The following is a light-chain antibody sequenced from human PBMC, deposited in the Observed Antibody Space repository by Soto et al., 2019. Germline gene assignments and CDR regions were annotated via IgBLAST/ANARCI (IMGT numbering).Light chain of an antibody. CDR3: QQYNSYSWT. J-gene: IGKJ1*01. Sequence: DIQISQSPSTLSASVGDRVTITCRPSQSISSWLAWYQLKPGKAPKLLIYDACSLESGVPSRFSGSGSGTEFTLTISSLQPDDFATYYCQQYNSYSWTFGQGTKVDIK. V-gene: IGKV1-5*01. CDR1: QSISSW. CDR2: DAC.